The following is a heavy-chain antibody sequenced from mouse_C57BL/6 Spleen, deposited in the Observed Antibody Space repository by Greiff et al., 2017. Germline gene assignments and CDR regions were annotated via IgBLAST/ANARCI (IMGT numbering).Heavy chain of an antibody. CDR2: IHPSDSDT. CDR3: AMGDYDNAMDY. D-gene: IGHD2-4*01. J-gene: IGHJ4*01. CDR1: GYTFTSYW. Sequence: QVQLQQPGAELVKPGASVKVSCKASGYTFTSYWMHWVKQRPGQGLEWIGRIHPSDSDTNYNQKFKGKATLTVDKSSSTAYMQLSSLTSEVSAVYYCAMGDYDNAMDYWGQGTSVTVSS. V-gene: IGHV1-74*01.